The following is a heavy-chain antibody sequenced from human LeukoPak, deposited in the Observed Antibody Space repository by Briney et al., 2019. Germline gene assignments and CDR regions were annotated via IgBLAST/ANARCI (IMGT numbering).Heavy chain of an antibody. CDR2: IHPADSIT. Sequence: PGESLKISCKGSGYTFTTYLIGWVRQMHGKGLEWMGIIHPADSITTYSPSFQGHVTISADKSINTAYLQWSSLKVSDTAIYYCARKYSGYDYWGQGTLVTVSS. J-gene: IGHJ4*02. D-gene: IGHD5-12*01. CDR3: ARKYSGYDY. V-gene: IGHV5-51*01. CDR1: GYTFTTYL.